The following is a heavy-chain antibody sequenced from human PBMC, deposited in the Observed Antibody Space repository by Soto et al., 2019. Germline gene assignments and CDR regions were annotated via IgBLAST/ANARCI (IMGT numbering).Heavy chain of an antibody. Sequence: GETLSLSCAVSGVSFSTRTITWVWQAQGPGLELVSYIGTDTVTKHYPDSVRGRFTISRDNAKNSLYLQMDSLSDEDTAVYYCARDTADKDCISTSCFSPLDCWGQGTLVTVSS. J-gene: IGHJ4*02. CDR2: IGTDTVTK. V-gene: IGHV3-48*02. D-gene: IGHD2-2*01. CDR3: ARDTADKDCISTSCFSPLDC. CDR1: GVSFSTRT.